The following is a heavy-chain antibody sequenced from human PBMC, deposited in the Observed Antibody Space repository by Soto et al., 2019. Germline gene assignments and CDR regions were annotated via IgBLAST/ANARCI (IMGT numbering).Heavy chain of an antibody. D-gene: IGHD3-22*01. V-gene: IGHV4-4*02. J-gene: IGHJ4*02. CDR2: IHHSGST. CDR1: GGSITTNNW. Sequence: QVQLQESGPGLVKPSGTLSLTCAVSGGSITTNNWWTWVRQPPGKGLEWIGEIHHSGSTKYNPSLKSRVTISVDKSKNQFSLNLSSVTAADTAVYYCGSSHDSSGYYYVGGQGTLVTVSS. CDR3: GSSHDSSGYYYV.